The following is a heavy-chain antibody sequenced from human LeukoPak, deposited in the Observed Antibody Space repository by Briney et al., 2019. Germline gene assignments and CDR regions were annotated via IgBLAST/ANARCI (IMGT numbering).Heavy chain of an antibody. D-gene: IGHD3-10*01. CDR3: ARVWFGYFFQ. CDR1: GFDVSYNY. V-gene: IGHV3-53*01. CDR2: IHTGGTT. Sequence: GGSQRLSCVPSGFDVSYNYVGWVRQAPGKGLEWVSVIHTGGTTHYADSVKGRFTVSKDTSNNTVFLQMNSVRVEDTATYYCARVWFGYFFQWGQGALVTVSS. J-gene: IGHJ4*02.